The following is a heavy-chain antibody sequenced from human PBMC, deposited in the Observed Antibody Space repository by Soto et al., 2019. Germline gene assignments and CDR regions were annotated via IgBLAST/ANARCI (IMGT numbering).Heavy chain of an antibody. CDR2: IYSGGSI. Sequence: QVQLQESGPGLVKPSETLFLTCAVSGGSITSYYWSWIRQSPGKGLEWIGYIYSGGSISYNPSLRSRVTILLDTSKNQFSLRLTSATAADTAVYYWARVDIGVYAFDIWGHGTMVTVSS. V-gene: IGHV4-59*01. CDR3: ARVDIGVYAFDI. J-gene: IGHJ3*02. CDR1: GGSITSYY. D-gene: IGHD3-9*01.